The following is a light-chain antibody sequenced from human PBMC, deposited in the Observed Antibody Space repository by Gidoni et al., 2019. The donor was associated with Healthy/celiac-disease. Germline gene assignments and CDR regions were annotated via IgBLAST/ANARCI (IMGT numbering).Light chain of an antibody. V-gene: IGKV3-11*01. CDR3: QQRSNWPYT. Sequence: EIVLTQSPATLSLYPGERATRSCRASQSVSSYLAWYQHKPGQAPRLLIYDASTRATGIPARFSGSGSGTDFILTLSSLEPEDFAVYYCQQRSNWPYTFGQGTKLEIK. CDR2: DAS. CDR1: QSVSSY. J-gene: IGKJ2*01.